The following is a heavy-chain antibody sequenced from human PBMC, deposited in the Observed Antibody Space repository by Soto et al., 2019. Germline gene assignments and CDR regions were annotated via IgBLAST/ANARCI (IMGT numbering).Heavy chain of an antibody. CDR1: GFSLSTSGVG. Sequence: QITLKESGPTLVKPTQTLTLTCTFSGFSLSTSGVGVGWIRQPPGKALECLALIYWDDDKRYSPSLKSRLTITKDTSKNQVVLTMTNMDPVDTATYYCAHSRDLYCSGGSCYSPWFDPWGQGTLVTVSS. V-gene: IGHV2-5*02. CDR3: AHSRDLYCSGGSCYSPWFDP. CDR2: IYWDDDK. J-gene: IGHJ5*02. D-gene: IGHD2-15*01.